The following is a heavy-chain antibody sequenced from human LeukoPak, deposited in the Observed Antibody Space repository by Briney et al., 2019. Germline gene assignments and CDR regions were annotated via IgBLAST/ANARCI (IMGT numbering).Heavy chain of an antibody. CDR3: ARDRRGRWANFDY. CDR1: GFTFSNHS. V-gene: IGHV3-21*01. Sequence: GGSLRLSCAASGFTFSNHSMNWVRQAPGKGLEWVSSISSSSSYIYYADSVKGRFTITRDNAKNSLYLQMNSLRAEDTAVYYCARDRRGRWANFDYWGQGTLVTVSS. CDR2: ISSSSSYI. D-gene: IGHD4-23*01. J-gene: IGHJ4*02.